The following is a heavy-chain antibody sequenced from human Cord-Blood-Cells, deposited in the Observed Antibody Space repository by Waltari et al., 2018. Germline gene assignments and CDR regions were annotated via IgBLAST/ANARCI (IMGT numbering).Heavy chain of an antibody. CDR1: GFTFSGSA. CDR3: TTRPPSVVGATDY. V-gene: IGHV3-73*01. J-gene: IGHJ4*02. CDR2: IRSKANSYAT. D-gene: IGHD1-26*01. Sequence: EVQLVESGGGLVQPGGSLKLSCAASGFTFSGSAMHWVRQASGKGRELVGRIRSKANSYATADAASVKGRFTISRDDSKNTAYLQMNSLKTEDTAVYYCTTRPPSVVGATDYWGQGTLVTVSS.